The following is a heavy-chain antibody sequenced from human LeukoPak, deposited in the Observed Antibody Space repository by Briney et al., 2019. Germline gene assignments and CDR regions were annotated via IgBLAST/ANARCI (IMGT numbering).Heavy chain of an antibody. J-gene: IGHJ6*02. V-gene: IGHV1-3*01. D-gene: IGHD2-2*03. CDR2: INAGNGNT. CDR1: GYTFTSYA. Sequence: ASVKVSCKASGYTFTSYAMHWVRQAPGQRLEWMGWINAGNGNTKYSQKFQGRVTITRDTSASTAYMELSSLRSEDTAVYYCVRWVDIVVVPAATRNYYYGMDVWGQGTTVTVSS. CDR3: VRWVDIVVVPAATRNYYYGMDV.